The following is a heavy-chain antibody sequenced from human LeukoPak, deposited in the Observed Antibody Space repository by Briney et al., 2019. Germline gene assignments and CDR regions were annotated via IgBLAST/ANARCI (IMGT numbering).Heavy chain of an antibody. J-gene: IGHJ4*01. CDR2: IWSDATNR. V-gene: IGHV3-33*01. CDR1: GFIFSHYG. D-gene: IGHD4-11*01. Sequence: GGSLRLSCAASGFIFSHYGMHSVHQAPGKGLEWVAVIWSDATNRFYGAYVKGGFTISRDNSQNTVFLQMNSMRAEDTAIYYCARDAQRGFDYSNSLEYWGHGTLVTVSS. CDR3: ARDAQRGFDYSNSLEY.